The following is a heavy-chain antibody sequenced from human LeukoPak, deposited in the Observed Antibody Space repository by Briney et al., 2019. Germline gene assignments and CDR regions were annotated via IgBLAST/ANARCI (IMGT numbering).Heavy chain of an antibody. D-gene: IGHD6-19*01. V-gene: IGHV5-51*01. J-gene: IGHJ4*02. Sequence: PGKSLKISCKGSGYSFTRYWIGWVRQMPGKGLEWMGIMYPGDSDTRYSPSFQGQVTISADKSISTAYLQWSSLKASDTAMYYCARQYLYSSGWLDFDYWGQGTLVTVSS. CDR3: ARQYLYSSGWLDFDY. CDR2: MYPGDSDT. CDR1: GYSFTRYW.